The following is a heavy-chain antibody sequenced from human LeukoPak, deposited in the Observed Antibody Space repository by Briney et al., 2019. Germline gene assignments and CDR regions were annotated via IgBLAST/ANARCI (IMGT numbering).Heavy chain of an antibody. D-gene: IGHD1-26*01. CDR1: GGSISSSSYY. J-gene: IGHJ3*01. V-gene: IGHV4-39*01. Sequence: KTSETLSLTCTVSGGSISSSSYYWGWIRQPPGKGLEWIGSIYYSGSTYYNPSLKSRVTISVDTSKNQFSLKLSSVTAADTAVYYCARHGGSYGLWGQGTMVTVSS. CDR2: IYYSGST. CDR3: ARHGGSYGL.